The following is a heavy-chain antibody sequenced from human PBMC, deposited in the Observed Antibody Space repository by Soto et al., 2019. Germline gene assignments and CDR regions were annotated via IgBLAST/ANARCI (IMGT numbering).Heavy chain of an antibody. J-gene: IGHJ5*02. CDR2: VSYSGST. Sequence: SCKASGGTFGNLGISWIRQPPGKALEWIGYVSYSGSTDYHPSLKSRVSISIDTSKNQFSLKMISVTAADTAVYYCARHGSDSGWSFFDPWGQGALVTVYS. D-gene: IGHD6-19*01. V-gene: IGHV4-59*08. CDR1: GGTFGNLG. CDR3: ARHGSDSGWSFFDP.